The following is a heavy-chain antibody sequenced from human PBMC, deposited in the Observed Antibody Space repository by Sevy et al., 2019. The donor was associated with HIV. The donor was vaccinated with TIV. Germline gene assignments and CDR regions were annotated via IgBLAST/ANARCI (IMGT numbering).Heavy chain of an antibody. D-gene: IGHD3-16*02. CDR1: GFPFTTYA. CDR3: ARDVSGGERLGQLSAYFDY. V-gene: IGHV3-30-3*01. CDR2: ISFNGGKK. J-gene: IGHJ4*02. Sequence: GGSLRLSCAASGFPFTTYAVHWVRQAPGKGLEWLAVISFNGGKKFYADSVRGRFTISRVNSENTMYLQMNSLRVEDTAMYYCARDVSGGERLGQLSAYFDYWGQGTLVTVSS.